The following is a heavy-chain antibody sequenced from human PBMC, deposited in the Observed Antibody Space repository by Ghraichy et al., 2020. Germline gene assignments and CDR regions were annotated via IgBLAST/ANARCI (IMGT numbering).Heavy chain of an antibody. CDR1: GGSIISNSYY. Sequence: SETLSLTCIVSGGSIISNSYYWGWIRQPPGKGLEWVGSIYHSGGTYYNPSLKSRVTISVDTSKNQFSLTLSSVTVADTAVYYCARLGIATVDNDLWGQGSLVTVSS. CDR2: IYHSGGT. D-gene: IGHD6-13*01. J-gene: IGHJ5*02. CDR3: ARLGIATVDNDL. V-gene: IGHV4-39*01.